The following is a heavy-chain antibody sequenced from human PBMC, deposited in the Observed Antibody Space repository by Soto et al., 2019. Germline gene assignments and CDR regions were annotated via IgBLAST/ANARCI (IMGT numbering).Heavy chain of an antibody. V-gene: IGHV4-59*01. CDR2: IYYSGST. Sequence: PSETLSLTCTVSGGSISSYYWSWIRQPPGKGLEWIGYIYYSGSTNYNPSLKSRVTISVDTSKNQFSLKLSSVTAADTAVYYCARQALYNWFDPWGQGTLVTVSS. CDR3: ARQALYNWFDP. J-gene: IGHJ5*02. CDR1: GGSISSYY.